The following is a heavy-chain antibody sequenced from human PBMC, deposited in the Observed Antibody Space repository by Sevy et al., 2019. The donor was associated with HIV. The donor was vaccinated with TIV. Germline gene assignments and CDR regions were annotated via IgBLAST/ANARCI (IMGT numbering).Heavy chain of an antibody. CDR3: ARAGGWGNINHSNQILDI. J-gene: IGHJ3*02. CDR2: IDQDGSDK. V-gene: IGHV3-7*01. CDR1: EFIFTGYW. D-gene: IGHD3-16*01. Sequence: GGSLRLSCAASEFIFTGYWMNWVRQAPGKGLEWVANIDQDGSDKRYVDSVRGRFTISRDNANNFLYLQLSSLRADDTAVYYCARAGGWGNINHSNQILDIWGHGTKVTVSS.